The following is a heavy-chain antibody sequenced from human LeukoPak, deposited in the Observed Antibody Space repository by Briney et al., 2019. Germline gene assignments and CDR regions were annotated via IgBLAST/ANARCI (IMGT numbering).Heavy chain of an antibody. Sequence: SETLSLTCTVSGSISGDYWSWIRQPPGKGLEWIGYSYTSGSTNYNPSLESRVTISVDTSNNQCCLDLSSVTAADTPVSYCARQKCTSTSCLTKNAFDIWGQGTMVTVSS. CDR3: ARQKCTSTSCLTKNAFDI. CDR1: GSISGDY. J-gene: IGHJ3*02. D-gene: IGHD2-2*01. V-gene: IGHV4-4*09. CDR2: SYTSGST.